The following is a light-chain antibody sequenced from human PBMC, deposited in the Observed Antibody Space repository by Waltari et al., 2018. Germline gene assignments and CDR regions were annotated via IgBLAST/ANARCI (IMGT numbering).Light chain of an antibody. CDR3: DSRDISGNLFVV. CDR1: SLRSYS. V-gene: IGLV3-19*01. Sequence: SSELTQDPAVSVALGQTVRITCQGDSLRSYSANWYQQKPGKAPVLVTYGKNNRPSGIPDRFSGSSSGNTASLTITGAQAEDEADYYCDSRDISGNLFVVFGGGTKLTVL. J-gene: IGLJ2*01. CDR2: GKN.